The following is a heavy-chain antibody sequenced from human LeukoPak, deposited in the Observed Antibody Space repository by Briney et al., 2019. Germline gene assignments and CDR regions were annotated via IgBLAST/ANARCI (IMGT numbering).Heavy chain of an antibody. CDR2: ISYDGSNK. D-gene: IGHD6-19*01. V-gene: IGHV3-30*18. CDR1: GFTFSSYG. J-gene: IGHJ6*02. CDR3: AKDLGSGWKYYYYYYGMDV. Sequence: AGGSLRLSCAASGFTFSSYGMHWVRQAPGKGLEWVAVISYDGSNKYYADSVKGRFTISRDNSKNTLYLQMNSLRAEDTAVYYCAKDLGSGWKYYYYYYGMDVWGQGTTVTVSS.